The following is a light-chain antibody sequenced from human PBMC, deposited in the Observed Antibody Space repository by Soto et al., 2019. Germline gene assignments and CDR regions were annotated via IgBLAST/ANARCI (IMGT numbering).Light chain of an antibody. CDR1: QSIRSW. V-gene: IGKV1-5*03. CDR2: KAS. Sequence: DMQMTQSPSTLSASVGDRVTITCRAIQSIRSWLAWYQQKPGKAPKLLIYKASSLESGVPSRFGGSGSGTEFTLTISSLQPDDFATYDCQQYSTSYLTFGQGTRVDIK. J-gene: IGKJ1*01. CDR3: QQYSTSYLT.